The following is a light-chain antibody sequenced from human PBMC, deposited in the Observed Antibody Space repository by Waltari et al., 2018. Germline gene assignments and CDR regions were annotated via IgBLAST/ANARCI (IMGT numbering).Light chain of an antibody. V-gene: IGLV2-14*03. CDR1: SSDVGGYNY. CDR2: DVS. J-gene: IGLJ2*01. Sequence: QSALTQPASVSGSPGQSITISCTGTSSDVGGYNYVSWYQQHPGKAPKRMIYDVSNRPSGVSTRFSGSKSGNTASLTISGLQAEDEADYYCSSYTSSSTLGVFGGGTKLTVL. CDR3: SSYTSSSTLGV.